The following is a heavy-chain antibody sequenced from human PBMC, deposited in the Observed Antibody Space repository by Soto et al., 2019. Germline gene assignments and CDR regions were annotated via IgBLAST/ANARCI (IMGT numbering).Heavy chain of an antibody. D-gene: IGHD6-6*01. Sequence: ESVGGLEQPGGSLRLSCAASGFTFSDYGMSWVRQAPGKGLEWVSAISGSGSTFYAASVKGRFTISRDNSKNTLYLQMNSLRAEDTAVYYCAKDSPYSSSSGDYWGQGTLVTVSS. CDR1: GFTFSDYG. V-gene: IGHV3-23*01. CDR3: AKDSPYSSSSGDY. J-gene: IGHJ4*02. CDR2: ISGSGST.